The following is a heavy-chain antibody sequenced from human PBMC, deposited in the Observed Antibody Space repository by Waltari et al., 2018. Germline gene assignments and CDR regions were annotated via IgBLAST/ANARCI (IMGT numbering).Heavy chain of an antibody. D-gene: IGHD1-26*01. J-gene: IGHJ3*02. CDR1: GGSDDTFY. V-gene: IGHV4-4*07. CDR3: AKMAAKVGAHDAFDI. CDR2: IYANGNT. Sequence: QVQLQESGPGLVKPPVTLLLTRSVSGGSDDTFYWSWIRQPAGKGLEWIGRIYANGNTNYNPSLKTRVTMSEDMSKNEVSLTLTSVTAADTAVYYCAKMAAKVGAHDAFDIWGQGTMVIVSS.